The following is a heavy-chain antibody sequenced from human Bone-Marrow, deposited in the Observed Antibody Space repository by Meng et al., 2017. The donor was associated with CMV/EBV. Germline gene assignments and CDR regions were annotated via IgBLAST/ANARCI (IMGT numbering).Heavy chain of an antibody. V-gene: IGHV3-49*04. D-gene: IGHD3-3*01. CDR1: GFTFGDYA. CDR3: TRDYDFWSGSGYYFDY. Sequence: GESLKISCTASGFTFGDYAMSWVRQAPGKGLEWVGFIRSKAYGGTTEYAASVKGRFTISRDDSKSIAYLQMNSLKTEDTAVYYCTRDYDFWSGSGYYFDYWGQGPLVTLYS. J-gene: IGHJ4*02. CDR2: IRSKAYGGTT.